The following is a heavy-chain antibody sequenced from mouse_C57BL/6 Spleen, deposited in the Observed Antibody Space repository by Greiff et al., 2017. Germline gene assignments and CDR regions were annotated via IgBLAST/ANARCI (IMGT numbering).Heavy chain of an antibody. CDR3: ARSYYDGSSYPHWYFDV. D-gene: IGHD1-1*01. J-gene: IGHJ1*03. CDR1: GYTFTSYW. Sequence: QVQLQQPGAELVRPGSSVKLSCKASGYTFTSYWMHWVKQRPIQGLEWIGNIDPSDSETHYNQKFKDKATLTVDKSSSTAYMQLSSLTSEDSAVYYCARSYYDGSSYPHWYFDVWGTGTTVTVSS. CDR2: IDPSDSET. V-gene: IGHV1-52*01.